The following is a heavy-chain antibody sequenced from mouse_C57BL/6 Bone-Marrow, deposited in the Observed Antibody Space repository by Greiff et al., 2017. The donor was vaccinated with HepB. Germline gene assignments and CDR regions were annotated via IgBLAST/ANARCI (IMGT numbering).Heavy chain of an antibody. D-gene: IGHD1-1*01. V-gene: IGHV5-16*01. CDR3: ARDAYYGSSYWFAY. J-gene: IGHJ3*01. Sequence: EVQRVESEGGLVQPGSSMKLSCTASGFTFSDYYMAWVRQVPEKGLEWVANINYDGSSTYYLDTLKSRFIISRDNAKNILYLQMSSLKSEDTATYYCARDAYYGSSYWFAYWGQGTLVTVSA. CDR1: GFTFSDYY. CDR2: INYDGSST.